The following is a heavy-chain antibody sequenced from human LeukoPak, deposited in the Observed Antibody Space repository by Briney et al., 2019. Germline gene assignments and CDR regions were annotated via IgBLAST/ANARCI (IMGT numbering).Heavy chain of an antibody. CDR2: IRFDGSEK. CDR3: ARESRDGYNYDY. Sequence: PGGSLRLSCAASGFSFSSYGMHWVRRAPGKGLEWMTFIRFDGSEKYYADSVKGRFTISRDNAKNTLYLQMKSLRAEDTAVYYCARESRDGYNYDYWGQGTLVTVSS. CDR1: GFSFSSYG. D-gene: IGHD5-24*01. V-gene: IGHV3-30*02. J-gene: IGHJ4*02.